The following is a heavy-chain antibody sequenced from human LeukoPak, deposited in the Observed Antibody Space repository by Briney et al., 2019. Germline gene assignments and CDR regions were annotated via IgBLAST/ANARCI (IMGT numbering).Heavy chain of an antibody. CDR3: ARIGGSRVFGDY. J-gene: IGHJ4*02. Sequence: SETLSLTCTFSGVSISRDGYYWGWVRQPPGKGLEWIGTIYYSGTYYNPSLKSRVTVSVDTSKNQFSLKLSSVTAADTAMYYCARIGGSRVFGDYWDQGILVTVSS. CDR1: GVSISRDGYY. V-gene: IGHV4-39*01. CDR2: IYYSGT. D-gene: IGHD2-15*01.